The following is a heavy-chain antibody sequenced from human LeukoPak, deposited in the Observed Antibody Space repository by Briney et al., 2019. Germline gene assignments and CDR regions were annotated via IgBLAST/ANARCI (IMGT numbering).Heavy chain of an antibody. J-gene: IGHJ4*02. CDR1: GGSISSGDYY. CDR2: INHSGST. Sequence: PSETLSLTCTVSGGSISSGDYYWSWIRQPPGKGLEWIGEINHSGSTNYNPSLKSRVTISVDTSKNQFFLKLSSVTAADTAVYYCARGGSGRAIDYWGQGTLVTVSS. D-gene: IGHD3-10*01. V-gene: IGHV4-39*07. CDR3: ARGGSGRAIDY.